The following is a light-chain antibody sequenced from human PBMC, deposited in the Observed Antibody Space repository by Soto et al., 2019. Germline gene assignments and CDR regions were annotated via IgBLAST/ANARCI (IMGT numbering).Light chain of an antibody. CDR1: QSVSSY. Sequence: EIVLTQSPATLSLSPGERATLSCRASQSVSSYLSWYQQKPGQAPRLLIYDASNRATVIPARFSGSGSGTDFTLTSSSLEPEDFAVYYCQQRSNWPALTFGGGTKVEIK. J-gene: IGKJ4*01. V-gene: IGKV3-11*01. CDR3: QQRSNWPALT. CDR2: DAS.